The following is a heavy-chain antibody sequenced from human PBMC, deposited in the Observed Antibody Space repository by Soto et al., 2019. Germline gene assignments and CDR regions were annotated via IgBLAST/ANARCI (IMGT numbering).Heavy chain of an antibody. D-gene: IGHD2-15*01. CDR3: VKGNQLLRYYFEF. V-gene: IGHV3-64D*06. CDR1: GFSFSNYA. Sequence: GWALRLSCSVSGFSFSNYAMHWVRQAPGKGLEYVSGITSDGDSTWHADSVKDRFTISRDNSKNTLFLQMSSLRVEDTAIYFCVKGNQLLRYYFEFWGPGTLVTVS. CDR2: ITSDGDST. J-gene: IGHJ4*01.